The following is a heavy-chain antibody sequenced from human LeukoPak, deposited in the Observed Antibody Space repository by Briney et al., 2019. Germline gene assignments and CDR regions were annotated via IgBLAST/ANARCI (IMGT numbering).Heavy chain of an antibody. CDR3: ARAGYSYGSYFDY. V-gene: IGHV3-7*04. CDR1: GIIITSYW. D-gene: IGHD5-18*01. Sequence: GGSLRLSCAASGIIITSYWMSWVRQTPGKGLEWVANIKQDGSEKNYVDSVKGRFTIFRDNARNSLYLQMNSLRAEDTAVYYCARAGYSYGSYFDYWGQGTLVTVSS. CDR2: IKQDGSEK. J-gene: IGHJ4*02.